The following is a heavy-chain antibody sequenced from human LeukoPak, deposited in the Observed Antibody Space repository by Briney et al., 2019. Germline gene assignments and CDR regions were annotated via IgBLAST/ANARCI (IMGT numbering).Heavy chain of an antibody. CDR1: GGSINHYF. J-gene: IGHJ4*02. Sequence: KPSEPLSLTCSISGGSINHYFGTWMREPGGKGLEWIGRIYTSGSTDYTPSLKSRLTMSLDTSKTQFSLNLYFVTAADTAVYYCARESKTYDGSGYYHDSWGQGTLVTVSS. D-gene: IGHD3-22*01. CDR2: IYTSGST. V-gene: IGHV4-4*07. CDR3: ARESKTYDGSGYYHDS.